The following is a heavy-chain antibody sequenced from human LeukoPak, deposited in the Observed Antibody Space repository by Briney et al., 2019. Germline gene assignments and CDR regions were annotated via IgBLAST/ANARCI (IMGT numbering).Heavy chain of an antibody. J-gene: IGHJ6*03. CDR1: GYTFTSYG. CDR2: ISAYNGNT. D-gene: IGHD2-15*01. Sequence: ASVKVSCKASGYTFTSYGISWVRQAPGQGLEWMGWISAYNGNTNYAQKLQGRVTMTTDTSTSTAYMELRSLRSDDTAVYYCARFYCSGGSCYSGGYYYYYYMDVWGKGTTVTISS. V-gene: IGHV1-18*01. CDR3: ARFYCSGGSCYSGGYYYYYYMDV.